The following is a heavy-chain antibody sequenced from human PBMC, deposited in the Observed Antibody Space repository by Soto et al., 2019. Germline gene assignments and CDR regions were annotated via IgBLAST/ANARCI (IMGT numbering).Heavy chain of an antibody. CDR2: ITSDGSST. J-gene: IGHJ4*02. V-gene: IGHV3-74*01. Sequence: EVQLVESGGGLVQPGGSLRLSCAASGFTFRSYWMQWVRQAPGKGLVWVSWITSDGSSTSYADSVKGRFTISRDNAKNTLYLQMNSLRAQDTAVYYCVCCGSILNFDSWGQGTLFTVSS. CDR3: VCCGSILNFDS. D-gene: IGHD2-15*01. CDR1: GFTFRSYW.